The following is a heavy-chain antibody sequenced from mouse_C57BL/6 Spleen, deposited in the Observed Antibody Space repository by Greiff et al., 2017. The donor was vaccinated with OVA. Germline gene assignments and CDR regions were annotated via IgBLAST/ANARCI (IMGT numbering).Heavy chain of an antibody. CDR1: GYTFTDYY. Sequence: EVKLQQSGPELVKPGASVKISCKASGYTFTDYYMNWVKQSHGKSLEWIGDINPNNGGTSYNQKFKGKATLTVDKSSSTAYMELRSLTSEDSAVYYCAREAIYYDYDGDFDVWGTGTTVTVSS. J-gene: IGHJ1*03. CDR3: AREAIYYDYDGDFDV. V-gene: IGHV1-26*01. CDR2: INPNNGGT. D-gene: IGHD2-4*01.